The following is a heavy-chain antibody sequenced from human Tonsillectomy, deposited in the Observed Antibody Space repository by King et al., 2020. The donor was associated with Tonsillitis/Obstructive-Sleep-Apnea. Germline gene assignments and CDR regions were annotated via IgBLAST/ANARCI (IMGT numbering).Heavy chain of an antibody. D-gene: IGHD2-2*01. CDR3: ARSYCSSTTCPPDWFDP. CDR2: INAGNGNT. Sequence: QLVQSGAEVKKPGASVKVSCKASGYSFTNYAIHWVRQAPGQRLQWMGWINAGNGNTKNSQKFQGRVTITRDTFASTAYMGLNSLTSEDTAVYFCARSYCSSTTCPPDWFDPWGQGTLVTVSS. V-gene: IGHV1-3*01. J-gene: IGHJ5*02. CDR1: GYSFTNYA.